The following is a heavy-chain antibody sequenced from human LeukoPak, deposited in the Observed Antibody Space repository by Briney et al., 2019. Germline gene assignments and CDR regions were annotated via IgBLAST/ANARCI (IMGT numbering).Heavy chain of an antibody. Sequence: SETLSLTCTVSGGSISSSSYYWSWIRQPPGKGLEWIGEINHGGSTNYNPSLKSRVTISVDTSKNQFSLKLTSVTAADTAVYYCARMPTRPRYTSTWPSPRGWFDPWGQGTLVTVSS. CDR3: ARMPTRPRYTSTWPSPRGWFDP. CDR2: INHGGST. D-gene: IGHD6-13*01. CDR1: GGSISSSSYY. J-gene: IGHJ5*02. V-gene: IGHV4-39*07.